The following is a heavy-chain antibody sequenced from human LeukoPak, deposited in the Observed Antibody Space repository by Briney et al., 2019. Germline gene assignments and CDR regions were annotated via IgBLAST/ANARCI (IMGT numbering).Heavy chain of an antibody. J-gene: IGHJ4*02. CDR3: VRKFATGD. D-gene: IGHD1-14*01. V-gene: IGHV3-74*01. CDR2: VKSDGTAT. CDR1: GFAFSSHL. Sequence: GGSLRLSCAASGFAFSSHLVHWVGQAQGTGLVWVSSVKSDGTATNYADSVKGRFTISRDNAKNTLYLQMNSLRVEDTAVYYCVRKFATGDWGQGTLVTVSS.